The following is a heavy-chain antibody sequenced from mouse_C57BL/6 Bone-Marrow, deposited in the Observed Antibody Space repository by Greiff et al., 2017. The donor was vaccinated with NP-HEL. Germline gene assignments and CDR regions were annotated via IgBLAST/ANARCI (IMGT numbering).Heavy chain of an antibody. CDR1: GYTFTSYW. D-gene: IGHD2-2*01. J-gene: IGHJ3*01. V-gene: IGHV1-55*01. CDR3: ARGYVYERAWFAY. Sequence: QVQLQQPGAELVKPGASVKMSCKASGYTFTSYWITWVKQRPGQGLEWIGDIYPGSGSTNYNEKFKSKATLTVDTSSSTAYMQLSSLTSEDSAVYYCARGYVYERAWFAYWGQGTLVTVSA. CDR2: IYPGSGST.